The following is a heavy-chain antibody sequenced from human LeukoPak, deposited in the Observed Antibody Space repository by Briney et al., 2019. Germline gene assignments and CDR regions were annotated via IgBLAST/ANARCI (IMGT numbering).Heavy chain of an antibody. D-gene: IGHD2-2*02. CDR2: ISSSSSYI. CDR3: ARVGRRDIVVVPAAIRGGIDY. J-gene: IGHJ4*02. Sequence: PGGSLRLSCAASGFTFSSYSMNWVRQTPGKGLEWVSSISSSSSYIYYADSVKGRFTISRDNAKHSLYLQMNSLRAEDTAVYYCARVGRRDIVVVPAAIRGGIDYWRQGTLVTVSS. CDR1: GFTFSSYS. V-gene: IGHV3-21*01.